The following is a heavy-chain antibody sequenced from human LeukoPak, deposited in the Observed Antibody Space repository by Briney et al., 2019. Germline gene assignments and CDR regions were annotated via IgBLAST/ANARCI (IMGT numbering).Heavy chain of an antibody. D-gene: IGHD3-10*01. V-gene: IGHV4-61*02. Sequence: SETLSLTCTVSGGSISSGTYYWSWIRQPAGKGLEWIGRIYKSGSTNYNPSLKSRVTISVDTPKNQFSLKLSSVTAADTAVYYCAREGLAMVRGVLPKEAWGWFDPWGQGTLVTVSS. CDR1: GGSISSGTYY. CDR3: AREGLAMVRGVLPKEAWGWFDP. CDR2: IYKSGST. J-gene: IGHJ5*02.